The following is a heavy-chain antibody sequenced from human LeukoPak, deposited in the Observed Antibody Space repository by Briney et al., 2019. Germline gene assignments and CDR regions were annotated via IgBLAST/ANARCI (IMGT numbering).Heavy chain of an antibody. CDR2: ISGSGGST. CDR1: GFTFSSYA. V-gene: IGHV3-23*01. D-gene: IGHD5-18*01. J-gene: IGHJ4*02. CDR3: AIDSYGLRYFDY. Sequence: PGGSLRLSCAASGFTFSSYAMSWVRQALGKGLEWVSAISGSGGSTYYADSVKGRFTISRDNSKNTLYLQMNSLRAEDTAVYYCAIDSYGLRYFDYWGQGTLVTVSS.